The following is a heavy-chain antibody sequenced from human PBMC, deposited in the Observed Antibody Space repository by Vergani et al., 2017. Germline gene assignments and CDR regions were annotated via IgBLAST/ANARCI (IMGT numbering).Heavy chain of an antibody. V-gene: IGHV3-7*01. CDR3: ARSQLYYDILTGYYRGGYFDY. CDR1: GFTFSSYW. J-gene: IGHJ4*02. CDR2: IKQDGSEN. Sequence: EVQLVESGGGLVQPGGSLRLSCAASGFTFSSYWMSWVRQAPGKGLEWVANIKQDGSENYYVDSVKGRFTISRDKAKNSLYLQMNSLRAEDTAVYYCARSQLYYDILTGYYRGGYFDYWGQGTLVTVSS. D-gene: IGHD3-9*01.